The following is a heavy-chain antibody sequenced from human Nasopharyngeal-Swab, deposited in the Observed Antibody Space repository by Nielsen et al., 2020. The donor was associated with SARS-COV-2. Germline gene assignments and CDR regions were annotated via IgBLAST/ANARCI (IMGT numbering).Heavy chain of an antibody. CDR3: ARARGSSSWSN. CDR2: ISGSGGST. D-gene: IGHD6-13*01. J-gene: IGHJ4*02. Sequence: GGSLRLSCAASGFTFSSYAMSWVRQAPGKGLEWVSAISGSGGSTYYADSVKGRFTISRDNARNTLSLQMNSLRAEDTAVYYCARARGSSSWSNWGQGTLVTVSS. V-gene: IGHV3-23*01. CDR1: GFTFSSYA.